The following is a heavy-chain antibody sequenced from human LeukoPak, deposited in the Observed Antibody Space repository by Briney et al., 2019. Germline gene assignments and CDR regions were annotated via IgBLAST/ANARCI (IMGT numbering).Heavy chain of an antibody. J-gene: IGHJ4*02. Sequence: SETPSLTCTVSGGSISTYYWSWIRQPPGKGLEWIGYISYSGSTNYNPSLKSRVTISLDTSKNQFALKLSSVTAADTAAYYCARSIIGTRSKFDYWGQGTLVTVSS. CDR2: ISYSGST. CDR3: ARSIIGTRSKFDY. D-gene: IGHD1/OR15-1a*01. CDR1: GGSISTYY. V-gene: IGHV4-59*08.